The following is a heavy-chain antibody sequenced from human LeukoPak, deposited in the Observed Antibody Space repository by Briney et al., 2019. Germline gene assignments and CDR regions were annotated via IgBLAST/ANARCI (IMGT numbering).Heavy chain of an antibody. CDR2: IYYSGST. J-gene: IGHJ4*02. Sequence: SETLSLTCTVSGGSISSSSYYWGWIRQPPGKGLEWIGSIYYSGSTHYNPSLKSRVIISVDTSKNQFSLKLSSVTAADTAVYYCARRSDSGGYFEGDYWGQGTLVTVSS. CDR1: GGSISSSSYY. V-gene: IGHV4-39*01. CDR3: ARRSDSGGYFEGDY. D-gene: IGHD3-22*01.